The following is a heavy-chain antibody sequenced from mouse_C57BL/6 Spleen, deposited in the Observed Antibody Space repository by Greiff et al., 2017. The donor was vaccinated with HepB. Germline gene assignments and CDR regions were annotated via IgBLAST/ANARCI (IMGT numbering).Heavy chain of an antibody. CDR3: AREKGYDGYYVFAY. CDR2: ISDGGSYT. D-gene: IGHD2-3*01. Sequence: EVKLMESGGGLVKPGGSLKLSCAASGFTFSSYAMSWVRQTPEKRLEWVATISDGGSYTYYPDNVKGRFTISRDNAKNNLYLQMSHLKSEDTAMYYCAREKGYDGYYVFAYWGQGTLVTVSA. J-gene: IGHJ3*01. V-gene: IGHV5-4*01. CDR1: GFTFSSYA.